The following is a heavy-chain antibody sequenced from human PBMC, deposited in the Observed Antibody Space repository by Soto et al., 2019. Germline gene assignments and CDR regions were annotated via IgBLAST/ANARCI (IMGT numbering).Heavy chain of an antibody. D-gene: IGHD2-2*01. CDR3: AAASSTSGGYYGMDV. CDR1: GFTFTSAA. J-gene: IGHJ6*02. V-gene: IGHV1-58*02. Sequence: QMQLVQSGPEVKKPGTSVKVSCKTSGFTFTSAAMQWVRQTRGQRLEWIGWIVVGSGHTNYAQKFQERVTITSDMSTSTAYMELRSLRSEDTAVYYCAAASSTSGGYYGMDVWGQGTTVTVSS. CDR2: IVVGSGHT.